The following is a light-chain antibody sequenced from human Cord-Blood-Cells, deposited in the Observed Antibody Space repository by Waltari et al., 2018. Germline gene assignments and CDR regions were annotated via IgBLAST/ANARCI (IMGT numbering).Light chain of an antibody. CDR2: DVS. Sequence: QSALTQPRSVSGSPGQSATISCTGTSSDVGGYNSVPWYQQHPGKAPKLMIYDVSKRPSGVPDRFSGSKSGNTASLTISGLQAEDEADYYCCSYAGSYTYVFGTGTKVTVL. J-gene: IGLJ1*01. CDR1: SSDVGGYNS. CDR3: CSYAGSYTYV. V-gene: IGLV2-11*01.